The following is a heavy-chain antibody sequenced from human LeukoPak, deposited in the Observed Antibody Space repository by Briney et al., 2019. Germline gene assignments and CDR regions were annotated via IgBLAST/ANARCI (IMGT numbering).Heavy chain of an antibody. CDR1: GFTFSSYA. V-gene: IGHV3-23*01. CDR3: AKVTMAGWYFDL. CDR2: ISGSGGST. Sequence: GGSLRLSCAASGFTFSSYAMSWVRQAPGKGLEWVSAISGSGGSTYYADSVKGRFTISRDNSKNTLDLQMNSLRVEDTAVYYCAKVTMAGWYFDLWGRGTLVTVSS. J-gene: IGHJ2*01.